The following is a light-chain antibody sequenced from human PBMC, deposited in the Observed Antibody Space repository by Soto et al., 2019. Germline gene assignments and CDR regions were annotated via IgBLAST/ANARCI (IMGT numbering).Light chain of an antibody. V-gene: IGLV2-8*01. Sequence: QSALTQPPSASGSPGQSVTISCTGTKNDIGVYDFVSWYQHHPGKAPRLIIYEVVQRPSGVPDRFSGSKSGNTASLTVSVLQAADEADYFCKSYARSNTYVFGSGTKLTVL. CDR2: EVV. CDR3: KSYARSNTYV. J-gene: IGLJ1*01. CDR1: KNDIGVYDF.